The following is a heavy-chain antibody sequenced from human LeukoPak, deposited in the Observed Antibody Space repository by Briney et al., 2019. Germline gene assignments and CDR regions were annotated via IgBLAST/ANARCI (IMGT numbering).Heavy chain of an antibody. CDR3: ATDHMSQAYYYDSSGYYE. V-gene: IGHV1-24*01. D-gene: IGHD3-22*01. CDR2: FDPEDGET. CDR1: GYTPTELS. Sequence: GASVKVSCKVSGYTPTELSMHWVRQAPGKGLEWMGGFDPEDGETIYAQKFQGRVTMTEDTSTDTAYMELSSLRSEDTAVYYCATDHMSQAYYYDSSGYYEWGQGALVTVSS. J-gene: IGHJ4*02.